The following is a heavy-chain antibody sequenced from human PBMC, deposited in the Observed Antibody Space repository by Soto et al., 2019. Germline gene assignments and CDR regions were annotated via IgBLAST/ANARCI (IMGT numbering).Heavy chain of an antibody. D-gene: IGHD3-22*01. CDR1: GFTFSSYG. J-gene: IGHJ4*02. CDR2: IWYDGSNK. V-gene: IGHV3-33*01. CDR3: ARDGITMMEQRGFDY. Sequence: GGSLRLSCAASGFTFSSYGMHWVRQAPGKGLEWVAVIWYDGSNKYYADSVKGRFTISRDNSKNTLYLQMNSLRAEDTAVYYCARDGITMMEQRGFDYWGQGTLVTVSS.